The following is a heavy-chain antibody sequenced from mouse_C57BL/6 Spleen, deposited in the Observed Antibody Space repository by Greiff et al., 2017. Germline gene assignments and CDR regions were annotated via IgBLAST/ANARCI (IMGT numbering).Heavy chain of an antibody. V-gene: IGHV1-81*01. CDR1: GYTFTSYG. CDR3: ARGSKEGSDEGTWFAY. Sequence: QVQLQQSGAELARPGASVKLSCKASGYTFTSYGISWVKQRTGQGLEWIGEIYPRSGNTYYNEKFKGKATLTADKSSSTAYMELRSLTSEDSAVYFCARGSKEGSDEGTWFAYWGQGTLVTVSA. D-gene: IGHD6-1*01. CDR2: IYPRSGNT. J-gene: IGHJ3*01.